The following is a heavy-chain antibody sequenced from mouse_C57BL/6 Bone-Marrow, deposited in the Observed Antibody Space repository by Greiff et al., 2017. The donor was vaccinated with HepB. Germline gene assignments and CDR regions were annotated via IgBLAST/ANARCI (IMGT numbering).Heavy chain of an antibody. CDR3: ARLIYYDYDGGYAMDY. J-gene: IGHJ4*01. Sequence: DVQLQESGGGLVQPGGSLKLSCAASGFTFSDYYMYWVRQTPEKRLEWVAYISNGGGSTYYPDTVKGRFTISRDNAKNTLYLQMSRLKSEDTAMYYCARLIYYDYDGGYAMDYWGQGTSVTVSS. D-gene: IGHD2-4*01. V-gene: IGHV5-12*01. CDR2: ISNGGGST. CDR1: GFTFSDYY.